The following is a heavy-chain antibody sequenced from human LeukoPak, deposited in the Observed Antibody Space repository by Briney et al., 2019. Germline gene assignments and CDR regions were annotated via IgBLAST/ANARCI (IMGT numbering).Heavy chain of an antibody. V-gene: IGHV4-59*01. CDR3: AREGRDGYLS. CDR1: GGANSSYY. Sequence: PSETLSLTCTVSGGANSSYYWGWIRQPPGKGLEWIGYIYYSGSTNYNPSLKSRVTISVDTSKNQFSLYPSTVTAADTAVYFCAREGRDGYLSWGQGTLVTVSS. CDR2: IYYSGST. D-gene: IGHD5-24*01. J-gene: IGHJ5*02.